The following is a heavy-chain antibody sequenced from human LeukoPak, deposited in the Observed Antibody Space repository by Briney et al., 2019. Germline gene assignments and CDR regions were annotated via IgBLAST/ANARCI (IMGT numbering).Heavy chain of an antibody. D-gene: IGHD6-19*01. CDR3: ASPRLVPLDAFDL. Sequence: GASVKVSCKASGYTFIRYYMHWVRQAPGQGLEWMGIINPSGGSTSYAQKFQGRVTMTRDTSISTAYMELSRLRSDDTAVYYCASPRLVPLDAFDLWGQGTMVTVSS. CDR1: GYTFIRYY. V-gene: IGHV1-46*01. J-gene: IGHJ3*01. CDR2: INPSGGST.